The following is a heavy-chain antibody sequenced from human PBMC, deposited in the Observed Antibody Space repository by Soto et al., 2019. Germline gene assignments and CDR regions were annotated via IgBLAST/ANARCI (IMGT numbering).Heavy chain of an antibody. CDR1: GYSLTELS. CDR3: ARGGYFDSSNYLAY. V-gene: IGHV1-24*01. CDR2: FDPEEDQT. J-gene: IGHJ4*02. Sequence: ASVKVSCKVSGYSLTELSLHWVRQAPGKGLEWMGGFDPEEDQTFYAQKFKGRVTVTEDTSTNTAYMELSSLRSEDTAVYYCARGGYFDSSNYLAYWGLGTLVTVSS. D-gene: IGHD3-22*01.